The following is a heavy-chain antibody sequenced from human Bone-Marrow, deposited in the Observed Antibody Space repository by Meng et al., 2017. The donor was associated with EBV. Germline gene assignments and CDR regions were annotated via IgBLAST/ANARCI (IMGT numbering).Heavy chain of an antibody. CDR2: IHHGGST. D-gene: IGHD3-10*01. J-gene: IGHJ5*02. V-gene: IGHV4-4*02. CDR3: SIIIYGSGLNSWFDP. CDR1: GGSISRYYW. Sequence: VPLTVSGPGPWKSSGTLSLTCGVDGGSISRYYWWTWGRQPPGKGLEWVGEIHHGGSTNYNPSLKSRVTISLDKSKNQFSLRLTSVTAADTAVYYCSIIIYGSGLNSWFDPWGQGTLVTVSS.